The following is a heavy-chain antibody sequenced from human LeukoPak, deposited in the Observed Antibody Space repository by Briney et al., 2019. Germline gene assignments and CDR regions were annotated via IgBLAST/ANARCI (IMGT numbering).Heavy chain of an antibody. D-gene: IGHD5-24*01. CDR2: IKEDGTET. J-gene: IGHJ4*02. CDR3: AKEGRSLQTY. Sequence: HAGGSLRLSCVVSGFTFSSYPMSWVRQAPGKGLEWVANIKEDGTETYYVDSVKGRFTISRDNAKNSLYLQMNSLRVEDTAVYYCAKEGRSLQTYWGQGTLVTVSS. CDR1: GFTFSSYP. V-gene: IGHV3-7*03.